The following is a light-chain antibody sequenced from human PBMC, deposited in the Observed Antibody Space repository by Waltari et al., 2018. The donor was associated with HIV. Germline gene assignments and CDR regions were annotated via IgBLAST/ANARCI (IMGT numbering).Light chain of an antibody. Sequence: QSVLTQPPSVSAAPGQNVTISCSGSSSNTGNNYVSWYQHPPGTAPKLLIYDNNQRPAGIPDRYSGATPGTSATLGITGLQTGDEADYYCGTWDSSLSARVFGGGTKVTVL. CDR3: GTWDSSLSARV. J-gene: IGLJ3*02. V-gene: IGLV1-51*01. CDR2: DNN. CDR1: SSNTGNNY.